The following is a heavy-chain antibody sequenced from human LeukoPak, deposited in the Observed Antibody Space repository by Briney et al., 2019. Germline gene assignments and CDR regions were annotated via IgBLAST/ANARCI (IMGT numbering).Heavy chain of an antibody. CDR2: INPNSGGT. V-gene: IGHV1-2*04. CDR3: ARDRTGDGGSWFDP. D-gene: IGHD7-27*01. CDR1: GYTFTGYY. Sequence: ASVKVSCKASGYTFTGYYMHWVRQAPGQGLEWMGWINPNSGGTNYAQKFQGWVTMTRDTSISTAYMELSRLRSDDTAMYYCARDRTGDGGSWFDPWGQGTLVTVSS. J-gene: IGHJ5*02.